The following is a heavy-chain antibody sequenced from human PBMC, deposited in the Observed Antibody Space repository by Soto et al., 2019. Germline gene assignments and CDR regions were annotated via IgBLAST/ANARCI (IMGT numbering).Heavy chain of an antibody. D-gene: IGHD1-26*01. Sequence: EVQLVESGGGLVQPGGSLRLSCVACGCTFRSDSMNWVRQAPGKGLEWVSYISTNSRTIHYADSVKGRFTISRDNAKNSLYLQMNSLRDEDTAVYYCARDFAWAFDYWGQGTLLTL. CDR3: ARDFAWAFDY. V-gene: IGHV3-48*02. J-gene: IGHJ4*02. CDR2: ISTNSRTI. CDR1: GCTFRSDS.